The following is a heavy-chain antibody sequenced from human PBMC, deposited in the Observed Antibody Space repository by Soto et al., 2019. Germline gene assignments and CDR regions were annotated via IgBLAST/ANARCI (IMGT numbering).Heavy chain of an antibody. CDR1: GYTFSSHG. D-gene: IGHD2-15*01. V-gene: IGHV1-18*01. J-gene: IGHJ5*02. Sequence: QVQLVQSGAEVKKPGTSVKVSCTASGYTFSSHGISWVRQAPGQGLQWIGWVSGDNGKTNYARSLQGRVTMTTDTYTNTGHMELRSLRSDDTAVYSCAGDLVYCRSGICEREGFDPWGQGTLVIVSS. CDR3: AGDLVYCRSGICEREGFDP. CDR2: VSGDNGKT.